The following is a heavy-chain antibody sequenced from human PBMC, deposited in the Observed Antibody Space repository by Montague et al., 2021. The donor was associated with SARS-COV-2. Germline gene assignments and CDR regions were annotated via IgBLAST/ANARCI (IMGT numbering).Heavy chain of an antibody. J-gene: IGHJ4*02. D-gene: IGHD5-12*01. CDR1: GGSITSNY. CDR3: ARSRSLGSGLSFPSWYSDD. Sequence: SETLSLTCTVSGGSITSNYWSWIRQPPGKRLEWIGCINHSGSTSSNPSFRSRVTISVDTSQNQFSLKLSSVTAADTAVYYCARSRSLGSGLSFPSWYSDDWGQGTLVTVTP. V-gene: IGHV4-59*13. CDR2: INHSGST.